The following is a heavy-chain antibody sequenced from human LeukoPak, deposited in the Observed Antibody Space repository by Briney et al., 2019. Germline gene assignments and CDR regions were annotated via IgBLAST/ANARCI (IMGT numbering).Heavy chain of an antibody. CDR2: IYYSGST. V-gene: IGHV4-39*01. CDR3: ATLRASFDY. CDR1: GGSISSSSYY. Sequence: PSETLSLTCTVSGGSISSSSYYWGWIRQPPGKGLEWIGSIYYSGSTYYNSSLKSRVTISVDTSKNQFSLKLSSVTAADTAVYYCATLRASFDYWGQGTLVTVSS. J-gene: IGHJ4*02.